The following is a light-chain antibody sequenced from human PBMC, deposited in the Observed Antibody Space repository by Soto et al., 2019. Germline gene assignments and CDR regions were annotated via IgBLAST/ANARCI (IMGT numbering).Light chain of an antibody. Sequence: EIVLTQSPGTLSLSPGERATLSCRASQSVSSTYLAWYQQKPGQAPRLPIYGASSRATGIPDRFSGSGSGTDFTLTISRLEPEDFAVYYCQQYGNSPLTFGGGTKVDIK. J-gene: IGKJ4*01. CDR2: GAS. V-gene: IGKV3-20*01. CDR1: QSVSSTY. CDR3: QQYGNSPLT.